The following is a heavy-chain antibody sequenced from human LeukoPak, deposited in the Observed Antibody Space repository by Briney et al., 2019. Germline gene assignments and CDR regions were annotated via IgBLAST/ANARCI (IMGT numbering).Heavy chain of an antibody. CDR3: GRDQWRYSRTISAFDI. D-gene: IGHD6-13*01. Sequence: PGGSLRLSCAASGVIFSSHGMHWVRQAPGKGLEWVAVISHDGNDKYYADVVKGRFTISRDNSKNTLYLQMNSLRAGDTAVYYCGRDQWRYSRTISAFDIWGQGTMVPVSS. CDR2: ISHDGNDK. CDR1: GVIFSSHG. J-gene: IGHJ3*02. V-gene: IGHV3-30*03.